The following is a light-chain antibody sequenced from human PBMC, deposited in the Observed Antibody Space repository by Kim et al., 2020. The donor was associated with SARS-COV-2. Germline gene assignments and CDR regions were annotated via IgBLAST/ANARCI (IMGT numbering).Light chain of an antibody. V-gene: IGKV1-16*01. Sequence: ASVGDRDTITCRASQDIVNYLAWFQQKPRKAPKSLIFAASNLQSGVPSRFSGGGSGTEFSLTISSLQPEDFGTYYCQQYTKYPLTFGGGTKVDIK. CDR3: QQYTKYPLT. CDR1: QDIVNY. J-gene: IGKJ4*01. CDR2: AAS.